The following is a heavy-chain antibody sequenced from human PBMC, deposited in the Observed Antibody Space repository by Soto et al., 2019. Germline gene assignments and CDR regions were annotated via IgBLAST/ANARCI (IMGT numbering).Heavy chain of an antibody. Sequence: GGSLRLSCAASGFTFSSYSMNWVRQAPGKGLEWVSYISSSTGYTYYADSVKGRFTISRDNAKNSLYLQMNSLRAEDTAVHYCARDRGCSGGSCYSKGMDVWGQGTTVTVSS. CDR1: GFTFSSYS. CDR2: ISSSTGYT. D-gene: IGHD2-15*01. CDR3: ARDRGCSGGSCYSKGMDV. V-gene: IGHV3-21*05. J-gene: IGHJ6*02.